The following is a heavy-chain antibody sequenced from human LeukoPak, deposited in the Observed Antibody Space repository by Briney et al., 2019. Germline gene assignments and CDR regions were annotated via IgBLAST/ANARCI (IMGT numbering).Heavy chain of an antibody. V-gene: IGHV3-11*04. Sequence: GGSLRLSCAASGLTLSNYYMGWIRQAPGKGLEWVSYISNIGSTTHHADSVKGRFTISRDNAKNSLYLQMNSLRAEDTAVYYCASDISNKGFDYWGQGTLVTVSS. CDR3: ASDISNKGFDY. CDR2: ISNIGSTT. CDR1: GLTLSNYY. J-gene: IGHJ4*02. D-gene: IGHD3-3*02.